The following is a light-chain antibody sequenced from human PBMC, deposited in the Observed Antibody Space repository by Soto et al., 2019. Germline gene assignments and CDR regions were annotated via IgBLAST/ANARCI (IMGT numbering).Light chain of an antibody. CDR3: QHYDKTVHPVT. CDR1: RSVSTN. CDR2: GAS. Sequence: DIILTQSPAIVSVSPGERATLSCRASRSVSTNLAWYQHKHGQAPRLLIYGASTRVTDIPPRFSGSGSGTEFTLTINYLKSEDFGVYYCQHYDKTVHPVTFGGGTKVEI. J-gene: IGKJ4*01. V-gene: IGKV3-15*01.